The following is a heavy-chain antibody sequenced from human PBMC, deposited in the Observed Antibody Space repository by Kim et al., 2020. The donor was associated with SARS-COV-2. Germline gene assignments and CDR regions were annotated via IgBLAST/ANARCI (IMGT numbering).Heavy chain of an antibody. CDR3: SRDPRPLDF. J-gene: IGHJ4*02. D-gene: IGHD6-6*01. CDR2: ISGDSRDT. CDR1: GFTFSKFY. V-gene: IGHV3-11*06. Sequence: GGSLRLSCEASGFTFSKFYMTWLRQAPGRSLEWLSYISGDSRDTSYADSVKGRFTISRDNGKNSLYLQMNSLRVEDTAVYYCSRDPRPLDFWGQGTLVTVSS.